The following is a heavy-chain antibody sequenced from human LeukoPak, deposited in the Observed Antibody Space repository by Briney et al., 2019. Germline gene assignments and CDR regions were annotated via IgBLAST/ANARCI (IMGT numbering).Heavy chain of an antibody. J-gene: IGHJ6*02. CDR1: GFIFSSYS. CDR3: TRGSFRTTGDSYHHGMDV. D-gene: IGHD3/OR15-3a*01. Sequence: GGSLRLSCAASGFIFSSYSLTWVRQAPGKGLEWVSDISTDSRYIYYADSVQGRFTISRDNAQRSLYLQMNSLKTEDTAVYYCTRGSFRTTGDSYHHGMDVWGQGTTVTVSS. V-gene: IGHV3-21*04. CDR2: ISTDSRYI.